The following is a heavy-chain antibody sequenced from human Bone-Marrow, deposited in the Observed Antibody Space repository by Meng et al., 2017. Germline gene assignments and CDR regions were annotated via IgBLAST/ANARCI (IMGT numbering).Heavy chain of an antibody. Sequence: VELKEVGARVVTPSGTLSLTCTGSGGSISSSSYYWGWSRQTPGQGLEWIESIDYSRSTYYNPSIKSRITISVDTVKNQFSLKLRSVSAADTAVYSCAREDSSSWSSRVNWFDPWGQGTLVTVSS. CDR1: GGSISSSSYY. V-gene: IGHV4-39*07. D-gene: IGHD6-13*01. CDR2: IDYSRST. J-gene: IGHJ5*02. CDR3: AREDSSSWSSRVNWFDP.